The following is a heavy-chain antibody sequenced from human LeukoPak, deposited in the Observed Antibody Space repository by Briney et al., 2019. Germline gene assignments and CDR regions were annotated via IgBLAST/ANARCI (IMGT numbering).Heavy chain of an antibody. CDR1: GGTISSSSYY. J-gene: IGHJ4*02. D-gene: IGHD3-22*01. Sequence: SETLSLTCTVSGGTISSSSYYWGWIRQPPGKGLEWIGSIYYSGSTYYNPSLKSRVTISVDTSKNQFSLKLSSVTAADTAVYYCARRRPEGGYYPGFFDYWGQGTLVTVSS. V-gene: IGHV4-39*01. CDR3: ARRRPEGGYYPGFFDY. CDR2: IYYSGST.